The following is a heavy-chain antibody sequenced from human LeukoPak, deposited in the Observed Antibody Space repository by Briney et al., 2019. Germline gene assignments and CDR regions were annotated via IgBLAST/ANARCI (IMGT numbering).Heavy chain of an antibody. D-gene: IGHD3-3*01. CDR3: ARLRPRTNYDFSSGYYAFDY. CDR1: GASITNYF. J-gene: IGHJ4*02. V-gene: IGHV4-4*09. CDR2: VYSGAY. Sequence: SETLSLTCTVSGASITNYFWGWIRQPPGKGLQWIGYVYSGAYYYIPSLVSRLTVSVDTAKNQFSLGLRSVTAADTAVYYCARLRPRTNYDFSSGYYAFDYWGQGTLVTVSS.